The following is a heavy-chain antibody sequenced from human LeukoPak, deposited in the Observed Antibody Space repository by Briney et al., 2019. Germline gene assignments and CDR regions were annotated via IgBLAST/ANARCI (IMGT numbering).Heavy chain of an antibody. CDR3: ARQRDSNWFDP. Sequence: SETLSLTCDVSGGSVTSTNWWTWVRQPPGKGLEWIGCITYSRESYSNPSLQSRVTMSLDTSKTEFSLRLASVTAADTAVYYCARQRDSNWFDPWGQGTLVTVSS. D-gene: IGHD4-11*01. J-gene: IGHJ5*02. CDR2: ITYSRES. CDR1: GGSVTSTNW. V-gene: IGHV4-4*02.